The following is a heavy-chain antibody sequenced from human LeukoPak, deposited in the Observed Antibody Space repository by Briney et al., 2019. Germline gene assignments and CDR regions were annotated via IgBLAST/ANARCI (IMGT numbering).Heavy chain of an antibody. J-gene: IGHJ5*02. Sequence: SETLSLTCTVSGGSISNYYWSWIRQPAGKGLEWIGRMYTSGTTNYNPSLKSRVTMSVDTSKNQFSLNLSSVTAADTAVYYCARGVDFWSGYQNWFDPWGQGTLVSVSS. V-gene: IGHV4-4*07. CDR1: GGSISNYY. CDR3: ARGVDFWSGYQNWFDP. D-gene: IGHD3-3*01. CDR2: MYTSGTT.